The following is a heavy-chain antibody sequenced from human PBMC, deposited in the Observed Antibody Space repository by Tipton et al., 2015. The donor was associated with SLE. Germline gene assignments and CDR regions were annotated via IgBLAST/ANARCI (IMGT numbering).Heavy chain of an antibody. V-gene: IGHV4-59*01. CDR3: ARDVGTAPV. CDR2: IYNSGST. CDR1: GGSFSGYY. Sequence: GLVKPSETLSLTCAVYGGSFSGYYWSWIRQPPGKGLEWIGYIYNSGSTNYNPSLKSRVSISVDTSKNQFSLKLSSVTAADTAVYYCARDVGTAPVWGQGTLVTVSS. D-gene: IGHD3-10*01. J-gene: IGHJ4*02.